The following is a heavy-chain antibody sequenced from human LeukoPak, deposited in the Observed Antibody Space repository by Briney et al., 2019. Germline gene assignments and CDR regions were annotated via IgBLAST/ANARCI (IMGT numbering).Heavy chain of an antibody. J-gene: IGHJ4*02. CDR3: ARGNIVVVPAAIRSRGYYFDY. CDR1: GGSISSYY. D-gene: IGHD2-2*02. CDR2: IYTSGST. Sequence: SETLSLTCTVSGGSISSYYWSWIRQPAGKGLEWIGRIYTSGSTNYNPSLKSRVTMSVDTSKNQFFLKLSSVTAADTAVYYCARGNIVVVPAAIRSRGYYFDYWGQGTLVTVSS. V-gene: IGHV4-4*07.